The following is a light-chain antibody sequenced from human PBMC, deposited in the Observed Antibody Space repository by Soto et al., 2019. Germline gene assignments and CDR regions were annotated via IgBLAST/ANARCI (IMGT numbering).Light chain of an antibody. CDR1: QSVRSF. J-gene: IGKJ3*01. CDR3: QKRSQWPPEGT. Sequence: EIVLTQSPATLSLSPGESATLSCRASQSVRSFLAWYQQKPDLPPRLLIYDASKRATGIPARFTGSGSGRDFPLTISSLEPEDFAVYYCQKRSQWPPEGTFGPGTKVDIK. CDR2: DAS. V-gene: IGKV3-11*02.